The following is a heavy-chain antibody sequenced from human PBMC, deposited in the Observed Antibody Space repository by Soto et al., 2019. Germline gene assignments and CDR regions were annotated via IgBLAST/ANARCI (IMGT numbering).Heavy chain of an antibody. Sequence: PSETLSLTCTVSGGSISSYYLSWIRQPPGKGLEWIGYIYYSGSTNYNPSLKSRVTISVDTSKNQFSLKLSSVTAADTAVYYCARDPYGSGSYDWFDPWGQGTLVTVYS. J-gene: IGHJ5*02. CDR3: ARDPYGSGSYDWFDP. CDR1: GGSISSYY. D-gene: IGHD3-10*01. CDR2: IYYSGST. V-gene: IGHV4-59*01.